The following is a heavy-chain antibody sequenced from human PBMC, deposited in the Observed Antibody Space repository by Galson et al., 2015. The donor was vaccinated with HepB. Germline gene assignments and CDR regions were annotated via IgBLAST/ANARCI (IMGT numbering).Heavy chain of an antibody. J-gene: IGHJ3*02. CDR3: ARALPGSLDWAEAFDI. CDR1: GGSISSGGYY. D-gene: IGHD3-9*01. V-gene: IGHV4-31*03. CDR2: IYYSGST. Sequence: TLSLTCTVSGGSISSGGYYWSWIRQHPGKGLEWIGYIYYSGSTYYNPSLKSRVTISVDTSKNQFSLKLSSVTAADTAVYYCARALPGSLDWAEAFDIWGQGTMVTVSS.